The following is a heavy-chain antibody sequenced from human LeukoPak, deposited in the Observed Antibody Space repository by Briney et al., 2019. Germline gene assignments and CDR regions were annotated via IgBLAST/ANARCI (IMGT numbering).Heavy chain of an antibody. CDR3: ARRGGPYSSSYYFDY. D-gene: IGHD6-6*01. Sequence: GGSLRLSCAASGFTFSSYAMSWVRQAPGKGLEWVSAISGSGGSTYYADSVKGRFTISRDNSKNTLYLQMNSLRAEDTAVYYCARRGGPYSSSYYFDYWGQGTLVTVSS. CDR1: GFTFSSYA. J-gene: IGHJ4*02. V-gene: IGHV3-23*01. CDR2: ISGSGGST.